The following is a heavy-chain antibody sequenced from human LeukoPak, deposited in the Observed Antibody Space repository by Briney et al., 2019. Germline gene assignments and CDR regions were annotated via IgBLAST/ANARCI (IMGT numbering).Heavy chain of an antibody. V-gene: IGHV3-21*01. Sequence: GGSLRLSCAASGFTFSSYSMNWVRQAPGKGLEWVSSISSSSSYIYYADSVKGRFTISRDNSKNTLYLQMNSLRAEDTAVYYCARLTENFDYWGQGTLVTVSS. J-gene: IGHJ4*02. D-gene: IGHD4/OR15-4a*01. CDR2: ISSSSSYI. CDR1: GFTFSSYS. CDR3: ARLTENFDY.